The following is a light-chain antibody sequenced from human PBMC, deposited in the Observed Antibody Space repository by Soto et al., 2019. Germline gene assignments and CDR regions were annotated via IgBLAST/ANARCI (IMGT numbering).Light chain of an antibody. J-gene: IGKJ1*01. Sequence: EIVMTQSPATLSVSPGERATLSCRASQSVSSNLAWYQQKPGQAPRLLIYGASTRATGIPARFSGSGSGTEFTLTLRSLQSEDFSVYCCQQYNNWPPWTFGQGTKVEIK. CDR1: QSVSSN. V-gene: IGKV3-15*01. CDR3: QQYNNWPPWT. CDR2: GAS.